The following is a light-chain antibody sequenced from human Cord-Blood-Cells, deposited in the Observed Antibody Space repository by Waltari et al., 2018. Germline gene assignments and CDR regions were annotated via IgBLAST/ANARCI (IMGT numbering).Light chain of an antibody. V-gene: IGLV2-23*01. CDR1: SSDVGRYNL. Sequence: QSALTQPASVSGSPGQSITISCTGTSSDVGRYNLVSWYQQHPGKAPKHMIYEGSKRPSGVSNRFSGSKSGNTASLTISGLQAEDEADYYCCSYAGSSTWVFGGGTKLTVL. J-gene: IGLJ3*02. CDR3: CSYAGSSTWV. CDR2: EGS.